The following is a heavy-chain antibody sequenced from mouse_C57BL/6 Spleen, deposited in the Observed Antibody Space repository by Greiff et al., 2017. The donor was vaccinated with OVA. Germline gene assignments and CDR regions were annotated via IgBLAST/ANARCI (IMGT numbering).Heavy chain of an antibody. CDR1: GYTFTSYW. D-gene: IGHD1-1*01. V-gene: IGHV1-69*01. Sequence: QVQLQQPGAELVMPGASVKLSCKASGYTFTSYWMHWVKQRPGQGLEWIGEIDPSDSYTNYNQKFKGKSTLTVDKSSSTAYMQLSSLTSEDSAVYYCARSNYGSEDYFDYWGQGTTLTVSS. CDR2: IDPSDSYT. CDR3: ARSNYGSEDYFDY. J-gene: IGHJ2*01.